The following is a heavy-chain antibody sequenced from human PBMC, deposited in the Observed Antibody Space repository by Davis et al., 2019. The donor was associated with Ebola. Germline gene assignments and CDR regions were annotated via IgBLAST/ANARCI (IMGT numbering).Heavy chain of an antibody. CDR1: GFTFTRYS. V-gene: IGHV3-48*02. Sequence: PGGSLRLSCAASGFTFTRYSMNWVRQAPGKGLEWVSYISSSSSTIYYEDSVKGRFTISKDNAKNSLYLKMNSLRDEDTAVYFCARAGVNSYDSSGYYYDYWGQGTLVTVSS. D-gene: IGHD3-22*01. J-gene: IGHJ4*02. CDR3: ARAGVNSYDSSGYYYDY. CDR2: ISSSSSTI.